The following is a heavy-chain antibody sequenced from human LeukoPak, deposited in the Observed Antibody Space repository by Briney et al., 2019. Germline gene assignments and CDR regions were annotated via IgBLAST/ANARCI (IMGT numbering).Heavy chain of an antibody. CDR2: INPNSGGT. Sequence: ASVKVSCKASGYIFTGYYMHWVRQAPGQGLEWMGWINPNSGGTNYAQKFQGRVTMTRDTSISTAYMELSRLRTDDTAVYYCARGSSGWYYYMDVWGKGTTVTVSS. J-gene: IGHJ6*03. CDR1: GYIFTGYY. V-gene: IGHV1-2*02. CDR3: ARGSSGWYYYMDV. D-gene: IGHD6-19*01.